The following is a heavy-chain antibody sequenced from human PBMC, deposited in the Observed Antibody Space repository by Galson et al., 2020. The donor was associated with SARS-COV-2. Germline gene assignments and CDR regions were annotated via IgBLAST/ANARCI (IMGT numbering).Heavy chain of an antibody. Sequence: GESLKISCAASGFTFSNAWMNWVRQAPGKGLEWVGRIKSKTDGGTTDYAAPVKGRFTISRDDSKNTLYLQMNSLKTEDTAVYYCTTGYVLRYFDWLLLGDYYYGMDVWGQGTTVTVSS. CDR2: IKSKTDGGTT. V-gene: IGHV3-15*07. D-gene: IGHD3-9*01. CDR1: GFTFSNAW. J-gene: IGHJ6*02. CDR3: TTGYVLRYFDWLLLGDYYYGMDV.